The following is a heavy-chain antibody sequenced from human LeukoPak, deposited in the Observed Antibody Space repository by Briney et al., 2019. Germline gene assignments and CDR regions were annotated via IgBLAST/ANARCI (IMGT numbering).Heavy chain of an antibody. D-gene: IGHD6-19*01. CDR1: GGTFSSYA. V-gene: IGHV1-69*05. CDR3: ARDLPGGWYGGIDY. CDR2: IIPIFGTA. J-gene: IGHJ4*02. Sequence: GASVKVSCKASGGTFSSYAISWVRQAPGQGLGWMGGIIPIFGTANYAQKFQGRVTITTDESTSTAYMELSSLRSEDTAVYYCARDLPGGWYGGIDYWGQGTLVTVSS.